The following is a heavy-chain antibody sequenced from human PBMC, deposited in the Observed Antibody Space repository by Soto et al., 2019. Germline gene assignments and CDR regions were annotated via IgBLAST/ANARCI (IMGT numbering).Heavy chain of an antibody. CDR3: AKDRYSTSPGHLEY. Sequence: QVQLVESGGGVVQPGRSLRLSCTASGLTFSNYGMHWVRQGPGKGLEWVAVISDDGSHKYYTESVKGRFTISSDNSKNTVYLQMDSLRADDTAVYYCAKDRYSTSPGHLEYWGQGTLVSVSS. CDR1: GLTFSNYG. J-gene: IGHJ4*02. D-gene: IGHD6-6*01. V-gene: IGHV3-30*18. CDR2: ISDDGSHK.